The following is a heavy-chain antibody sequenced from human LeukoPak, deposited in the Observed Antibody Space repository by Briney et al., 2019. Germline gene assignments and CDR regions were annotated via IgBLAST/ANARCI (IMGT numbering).Heavy chain of an antibody. D-gene: IGHD3-10*01. V-gene: IGHV1-2*02. Sequence: ASVKVSCKASGYTFTGYYMHWVRQAPGQGLEWMGWINPNSGGTNYAQKFQGRVTMTRDTSISTAYMELSRLRSDDTAVYYCARVSAGFLAPTYYFDYWGQGTLVTVSS. CDR1: GYTFTGYY. CDR2: INPNSGGT. J-gene: IGHJ4*02. CDR3: ARVSAGFLAPTYYFDY.